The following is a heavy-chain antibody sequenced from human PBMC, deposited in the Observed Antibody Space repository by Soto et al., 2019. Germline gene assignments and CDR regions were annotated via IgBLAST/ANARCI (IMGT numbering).Heavy chain of an antibody. V-gene: IGHV3-23*01. CDR3: ARWNGYGDL. CDR1: GFSFRDYS. D-gene: IGHD1-1*01. Sequence: EVQVFESGGGLVQPGGSLRLSCAASGFSFRDYSMAWVRQTPEKGLEWVSGMSIGGEKTFYIDSVKGRFIVSRDSSRDTVYFQMNRLRVEDTAVYYCARWNGYGDLWGQGTLVTVSS. J-gene: IGHJ4*02. CDR2: MSIGGEKT.